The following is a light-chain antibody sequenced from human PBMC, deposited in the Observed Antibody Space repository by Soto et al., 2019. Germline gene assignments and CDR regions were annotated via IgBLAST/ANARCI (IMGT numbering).Light chain of an antibody. CDR3: QQYSNWPFT. CDR2: GES. V-gene: IGKV3-15*01. J-gene: IGKJ2*01. CDR1: QSVGSN. Sequence: EIVMTQSPATLSVSPGERVTLSCRASQSVGSNLAWYQQKPGQVPRLLIYGESSRATGIPTTFSGSGSGAEFTLIISSLQSQDFAIYYCQQYSNWPFTFGQGTKLEIK.